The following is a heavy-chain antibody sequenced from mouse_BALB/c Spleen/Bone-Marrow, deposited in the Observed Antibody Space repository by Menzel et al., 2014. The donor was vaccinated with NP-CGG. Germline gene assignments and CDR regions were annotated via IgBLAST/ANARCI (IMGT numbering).Heavy chain of an antibody. J-gene: IGHJ3*01. CDR2: ILPGSGST. CDR1: GYTFSSYW. CDR3: ARRGYDGAY. D-gene: IGHD2-14*01. Sequence: VKVVESGAELMKPGASVKISCRATGYTFSSYWIEWVKQRPGHGPEWIGEILPGSGSTNYNEKFKGKATFTADTSSNTAYMQLSSLTSEDSAVYYCARRGYDGAYWGQGTLVTVSA. V-gene: IGHV1-9*01.